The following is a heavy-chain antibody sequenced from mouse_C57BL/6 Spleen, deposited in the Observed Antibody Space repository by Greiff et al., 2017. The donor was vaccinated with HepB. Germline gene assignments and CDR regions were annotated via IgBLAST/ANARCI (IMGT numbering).Heavy chain of an antibody. CDR2: IHPNSGST. V-gene: IGHV1-64*01. Sequence: VQLQQPGAELVKPGASVKLSCKASGYTFTSYWMHWVKQRPGQGLEWIGMIHPNSGSTNYNEKSKSKATLTVDKSSSTAYMQLSSLTSEDSAVYYCARSDGSSGDYWGQGTTLTVSS. CDR3: ARSDGSSGDY. J-gene: IGHJ2*01. CDR1: GYTFTSYW. D-gene: IGHD1-1*01.